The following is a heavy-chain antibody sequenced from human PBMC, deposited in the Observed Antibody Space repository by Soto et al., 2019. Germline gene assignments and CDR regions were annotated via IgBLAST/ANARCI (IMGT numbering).Heavy chain of an antibody. CDR2: IWYDGSNK. CDR1: GFTFSSYG. J-gene: IGHJ4*02. V-gene: IGHV3-33*01. D-gene: IGHD1-26*01. CDR3: ARGPGVRSGSYWGPFDY. Sequence: GGSLRLSCAASGFTFSSYGMHWVRQAPGKGLEWVAVIWYDGSNKYYADSVKGRFTISRDNSKNTLYLQMNSLRAEDTAVYYCARGPGVRSGSYWGPFDYWGQGTLVTVSS.